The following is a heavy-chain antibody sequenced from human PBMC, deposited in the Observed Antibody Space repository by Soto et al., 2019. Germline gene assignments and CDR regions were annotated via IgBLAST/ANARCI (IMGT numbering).Heavy chain of an antibody. CDR2: IDYSGST. V-gene: IGHV4-59*01. J-gene: IGHJ6*02. CDR1: GGAISNYY. D-gene: IGHD1-26*01. CDR3: ARGGRYYYSGMDV. Sequence: AETLSLTCTVSGGAISNYYCTRVGHPPGKGLEWIGYIDYSGSTNRNPSVKSRVTISLDTSKNQFSLKMTSVTAADTAVYYCARGGRYYYSGMDVWGQGTTVTVSS.